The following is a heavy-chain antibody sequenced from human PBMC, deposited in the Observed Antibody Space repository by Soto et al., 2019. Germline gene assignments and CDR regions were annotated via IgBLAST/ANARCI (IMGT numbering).Heavy chain of an antibody. CDR1: GYTFTSYA. CDR3: ARSSGHYYVAY. CDR2: INAGNGNT. D-gene: IGHD3-22*01. Sequence: ASVKVSCKASGYTFTSYAMHWVRQAPGQRLEWMGWINAGNGNTKYSQKFQGRVTITRDTSASTAYMELTSLRSEDTAVYYCARSSGHYYVAYWGQGTLVTVSS. J-gene: IGHJ4*02. V-gene: IGHV1-3*01.